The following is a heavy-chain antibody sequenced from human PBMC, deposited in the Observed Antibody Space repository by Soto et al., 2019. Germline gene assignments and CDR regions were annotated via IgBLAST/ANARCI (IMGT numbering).Heavy chain of an antibody. V-gene: IGHV3-30*03. CDR2: ISFDGNNK. J-gene: IGHJ4*02. CDR1: GFTFSKYG. D-gene: IGHD1-1*01. CDR3: ARGLLEPALSWLCDY. Sequence: GGSLRLSCAASGFTFSKYGIHWVRQAPGKGLEWAAVISFDGNNKYYADSVKGRFTISRDNSKNTLYLQMNSLRLDDTAVYYCARGLLEPALSWLCDYWGRGTLVTVSS.